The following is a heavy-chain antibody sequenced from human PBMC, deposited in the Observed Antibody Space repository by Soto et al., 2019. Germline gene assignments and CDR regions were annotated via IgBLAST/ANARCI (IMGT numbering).Heavy chain of an antibody. Sequence: SETLSLTCAVSGGSISSSNWWSWVRQSPVKRLEWIGEIYHSGSTNYIPPLNSRVTVSGDKSKHRFSLKLGSVTAADTGVHYCAIANYGSGRAIDVWGQGTTVTVSS. CDR3: AIANYGSGRAIDV. D-gene: IGHD3-10*01. CDR1: GGSISSSNW. CDR2: IYHSGST. V-gene: IGHV4-4*02. J-gene: IGHJ6*02.